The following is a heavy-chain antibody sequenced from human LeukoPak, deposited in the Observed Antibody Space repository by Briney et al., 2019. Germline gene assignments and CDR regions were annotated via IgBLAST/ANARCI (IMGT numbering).Heavy chain of an antibody. J-gene: IGHJ4*02. Sequence: SETLSLTCNVSGSSITAFYWSWIRQSPGKGLEWIGSFQYGGNSKYNPSLKSRVTISVDTSKNQFSLKLSSVTAADTAVYYCARGLLEYSTIFDYWGQGTLVTVSS. V-gene: IGHV4-59*08. D-gene: IGHD2-15*01. CDR1: GSSITAFY. CDR3: ARGLLEYSTIFDY. CDR2: FQYGGNS.